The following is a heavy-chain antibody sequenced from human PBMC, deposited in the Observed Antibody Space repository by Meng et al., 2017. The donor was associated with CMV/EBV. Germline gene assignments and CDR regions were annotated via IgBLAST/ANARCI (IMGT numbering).Heavy chain of an antibody. J-gene: IGHJ4*02. CDR3: ARGGSGWYYFDY. Sequence: GEPLKISCAASGFTVSSNYMSWVRQAPGKGLEWVSVIYSGGSTYYADSVKGRFTISRDNSKNTLYLQMNSLRAEDTAVYYCARGGSGWYYFDYWGQGTLVTVSS. CDR1: GFTVSSNY. D-gene: IGHD6-19*01. V-gene: IGHV3-53*01. CDR2: IYSGGST.